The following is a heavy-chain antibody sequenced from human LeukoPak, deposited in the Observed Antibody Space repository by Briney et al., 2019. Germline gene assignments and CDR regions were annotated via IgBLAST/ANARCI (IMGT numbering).Heavy chain of an antibody. CDR1: GYTFTSYY. D-gene: IGHD2-8*01. Sequence: ASVTVSCKASGYTFTSYYMHWVRQAPGQGLEWMGIINPSGGSTSYAQKFQGRVTMTRDTSTSTVYMELSSLGSEDTAVYYCARDTCTNGVCYIPWGQGTLVTVSS. J-gene: IGHJ5*02. V-gene: IGHV1-46*01. CDR3: ARDTCTNGVCYIP. CDR2: INPSGGST.